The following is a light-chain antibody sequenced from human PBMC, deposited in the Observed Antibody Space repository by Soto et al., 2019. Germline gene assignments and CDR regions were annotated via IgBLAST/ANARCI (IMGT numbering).Light chain of an antibody. CDR1: SSNIGAGYD. Sequence: QPVLTQPPSVSGAPGQRVTISCTGSSSNIGAGYDVHWYQQLPGTAPKLLIYGNSNRPSGVPDRFSGSKSGTSDSLDITGLQAEDEADYYCQSYDSSLSVVFGGGTKLTVL. J-gene: IGLJ2*01. CDR3: QSYDSSLSVV. V-gene: IGLV1-40*01. CDR2: GNS.